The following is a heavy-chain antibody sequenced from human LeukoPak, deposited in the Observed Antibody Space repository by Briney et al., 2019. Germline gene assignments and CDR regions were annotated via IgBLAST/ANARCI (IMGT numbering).Heavy chain of an antibody. CDR2: IRYDGSNK. V-gene: IGHV3-30*02. D-gene: IGHD2-2*01. J-gene: IGHJ4*02. Sequence: PGGSLRLSCAASGFTFSSYGMHWVRQAPGKGLEWVAFIRYDGSNKYYADSVKGRFTISRDNSENTLYLQMNSLRAEDTAVYYCAKDGARRVVVPAAKDYWGQGTLVTVSS. CDR3: AKDGARRVVVPAAKDY. CDR1: GFTFSSYG.